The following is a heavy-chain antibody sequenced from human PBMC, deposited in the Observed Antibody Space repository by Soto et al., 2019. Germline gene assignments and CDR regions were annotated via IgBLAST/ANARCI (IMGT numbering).Heavy chain of an antibody. Sequence: QVQLVESGGGVVQPGRSLRLSCAASGFTFSSYAMHWVRQAPGKGLEWVAVISYDGSNKYYADSVKGRFTISRDNSKNTLYLQMNSRRAEDTAVYYCGRGKYGSGSYYLNYYYCGRDVWGQGTTVTAS. J-gene: IGHJ6*02. CDR2: ISYDGSNK. D-gene: IGHD3-10*01. CDR1: GFTFSSYA. CDR3: GRGKYGSGSYYLNYYYCGRDV. V-gene: IGHV3-30-3*01.